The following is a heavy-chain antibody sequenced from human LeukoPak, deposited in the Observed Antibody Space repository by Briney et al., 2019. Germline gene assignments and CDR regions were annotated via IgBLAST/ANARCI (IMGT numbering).Heavy chain of an antibody. CDR2: INHSGST. V-gene: IGHV4-34*01. J-gene: IGHJ4*02. D-gene: IGHD6-19*01. CDR3: ARGHGWVDY. CDR1: GGSFSGYY. Sequence: PSETLSLTCAVYGGSFSGYYWSWIRQPPGKGLEWIGEINHSGSTNYNPSLKSRVTISVDTSKNQFSLKLSSVTAADTAAYYCARGHGWVDYWGQGTLVTVSS.